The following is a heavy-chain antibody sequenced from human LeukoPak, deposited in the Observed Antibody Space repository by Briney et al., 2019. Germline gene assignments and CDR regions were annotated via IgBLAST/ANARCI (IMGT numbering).Heavy chain of an antibody. CDR2: ISYSGST. CDR1: GGSISSGNYD. V-gene: IGHV4-39*01. CDR3: ARRGRGYSYGTYYFDY. D-gene: IGHD5-18*01. Sequence: PSETLSLTCTVSGGSISSGNYDWGWIRQPPGKGLEWIGYISYSGSTFYNPSLKSRITISLDTSKNQFSLRLSSVTAADTAVYYCARRGRGYSYGTYYFDYWGQGTLVTVSS. J-gene: IGHJ4*02.